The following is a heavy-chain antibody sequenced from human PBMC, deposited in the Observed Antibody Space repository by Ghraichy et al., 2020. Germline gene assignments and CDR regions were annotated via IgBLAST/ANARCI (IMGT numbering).Heavy chain of an antibody. CDR2: IIPIFGTA. CDR1: GGTFSSYA. D-gene: IGHD3-22*01. J-gene: IGHJ4*02. Sequence: SVKVSCKASGGTFSSYAISWVRQAPGQGLEWMGGIIPIFGTANYAQKFQGRVTITADESTSTAYMELSSLRSEDTAVYYCAKREEYYYDSSGYGFFDYWGQGTLVTVSS. CDR3: AKREEYYYDSSGYGFFDY. V-gene: IGHV1-69*13.